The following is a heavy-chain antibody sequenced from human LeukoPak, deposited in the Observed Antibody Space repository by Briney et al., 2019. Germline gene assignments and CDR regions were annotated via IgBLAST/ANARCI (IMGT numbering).Heavy chain of an antibody. CDR3: AIRYYYDSSGYYRPSYYFDY. J-gene: IGHJ4*02. Sequence: ASVKVSCKASGYTFTSYYMHWVRQAPGQGLEWMGIINPSGGSTSYARKFQGRVTMTRDTSTSTVYMELSSLRSEDTAVYYCAIRYYYDSSGYYRPSYYFDYWGQGTLVTVSS. D-gene: IGHD3-22*01. CDR2: INPSGGST. CDR1: GYTFTSYY. V-gene: IGHV1-46*01.